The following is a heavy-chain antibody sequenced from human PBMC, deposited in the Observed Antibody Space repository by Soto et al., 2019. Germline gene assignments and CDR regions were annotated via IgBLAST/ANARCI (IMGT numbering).Heavy chain of an antibody. J-gene: IGHJ6*02. Sequence: EVQLVESGGGLVQPGGSLRLSCAASGFTVSSNYMSWVRQAPGKGLEWVSVIYSGGSTYYADSVKGRFTISRDNSKNTLYLQMTSLRAEDTAVYYCARDRYYNYYYGMDVWGQGTTVTVSS. CDR3: ARDRYYNYYYGMDV. CDR2: IYSGGST. V-gene: IGHV3-66*01. D-gene: IGHD1-1*01. CDR1: GFTVSSNY.